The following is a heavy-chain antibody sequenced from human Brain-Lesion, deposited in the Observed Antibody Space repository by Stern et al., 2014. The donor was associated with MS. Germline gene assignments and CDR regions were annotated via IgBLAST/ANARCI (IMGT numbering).Heavy chain of an antibody. J-gene: IGHJ4*02. D-gene: IGHD1-26*01. V-gene: IGHV4-61*02. CDR2: LQAGGAT. CDR1: GASISSGTSY. Sequence: VQLVQSGPGLVKPSQTLSLTCTVSGASISSGTSYWSWIRQPAGGGLEWIGRLQAGGATYYTPSLKSRVTISGDTSKNQFSLNLNSVTAADTAVYYCARGHWELLGNNYFDSWGQGTLVTVSS. CDR3: ARGHWELLGNNYFDS.